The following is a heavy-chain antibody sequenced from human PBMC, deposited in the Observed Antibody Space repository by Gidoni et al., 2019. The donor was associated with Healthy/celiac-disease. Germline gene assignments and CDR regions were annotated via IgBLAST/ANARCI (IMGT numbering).Heavy chain of an antibody. J-gene: IGHJ5*02. V-gene: IGHV4-39*01. CDR3: ARPLALAAAAFDP. CDR2: IYYSGST. Sequence: QLQLQESGPGLVKPSETLSLTCTVSGGSISSSSYYWGWIRQPPGKGLEWIGSIYYSGSTYYNPSLKSRVTISVDTSKNQFSLKLSSVTAADTAVYYCARPLALAAAAFDPWGQGTLVTVSS. D-gene: IGHD6-13*01. CDR1: GGSISSSSYY.